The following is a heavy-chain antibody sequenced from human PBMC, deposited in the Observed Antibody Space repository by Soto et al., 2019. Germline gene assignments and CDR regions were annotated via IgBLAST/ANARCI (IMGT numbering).Heavy chain of an antibody. D-gene: IGHD2-2*01. CDR3: ARETSLPIYCSGTTCAGGWFDP. Sequence: SETLSLTCTVSGGCVSSGSYYWSWIWQPPGKGLEWIGDIYYSGSTNYNPSLKSRVTISLDTSKNQFSLKLSSVTAADTAVYYCARETSLPIYCSGTTCAGGWFDPWGQGTLVTV. CDR1: GGCVSSGSYY. CDR2: IYYSGST. V-gene: IGHV4-61*01. J-gene: IGHJ5*02.